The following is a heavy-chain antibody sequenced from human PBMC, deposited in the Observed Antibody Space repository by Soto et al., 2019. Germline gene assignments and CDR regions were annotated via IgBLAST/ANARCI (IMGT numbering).Heavy chain of an antibody. V-gene: IGHV3-30*04. Sequence: QVQLVESGGGVVQPGRSLRLSCAGSGFIFKNYALNWVRQAPGKGLEWVASITRDGYNKYYADSVKGRFTISRDNSRDTLSLQMTALTIEDSSVYYCTKSSGGSSSVGMDYWDQGTRVTVSS. CDR1: GFIFKNYA. D-gene: IGHD6-6*01. J-gene: IGHJ4*02. CDR2: ITRDGYNK. CDR3: TKSSGGSSSVGMDY.